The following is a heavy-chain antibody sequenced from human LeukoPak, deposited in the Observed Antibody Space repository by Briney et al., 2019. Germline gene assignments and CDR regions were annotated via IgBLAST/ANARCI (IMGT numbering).Heavy chain of an antibody. CDR2: INIDGSST. J-gene: IGHJ2*01. CDR1: GFTFSNYW. Sequence: GGSLRLSYAASGFTFSNYWMHWVRQAPGKGLVWVSHINIDGSSTTYADSVKGQFTISRDNAKKKLYLQMNSLRAEDTAVYYCARGLGIGWYFDLWGRGTLVVVSS. CDR3: ARGLGIGWYFDL. D-gene: IGHD3-16*01. V-gene: IGHV3-74*01.